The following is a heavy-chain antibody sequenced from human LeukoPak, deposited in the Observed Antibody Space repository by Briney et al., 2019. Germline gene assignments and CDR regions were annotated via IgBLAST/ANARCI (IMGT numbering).Heavy chain of an antibody. CDR1: AFTFSSYW. V-gene: IGHV3-74*01. CDR3: ARGSPASV. CDR2: INADGRTT. Sequence: PGGSLRLSCAASAFTFSSYWMHWARQAPGKGLVWVSRINADGRTTNYADSVKGRFTISRDNAENTLYLQMNSLRAEDTAVYYCARGSPASVWGQGALVTVSS. J-gene: IGHJ4*02. D-gene: IGHD2-2*01.